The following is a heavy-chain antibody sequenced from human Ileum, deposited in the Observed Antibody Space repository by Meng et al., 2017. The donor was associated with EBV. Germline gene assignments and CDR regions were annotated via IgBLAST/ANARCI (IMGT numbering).Heavy chain of an antibody. J-gene: IGHJ4*02. D-gene: IGHD6-19*01. CDR2: INVGNDNT. CDR3: AREGAVAGPDFDY. V-gene: IGHV1-3*01. CDR1: GYNFTRNT. Sequence: QVQLVQYGAEVEKPGASVKVSCKASGYNFTRNTIHWVRQAPGQGLEWMGWINVGNDNTKYSQKFQGRVTITRDTSAYTVYMELSSLISEDTALYYCAREGAVAGPDFDYWGQGTLVTVSS.